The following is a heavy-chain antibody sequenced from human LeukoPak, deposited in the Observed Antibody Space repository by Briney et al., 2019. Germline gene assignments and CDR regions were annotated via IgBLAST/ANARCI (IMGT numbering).Heavy chain of an antibody. CDR1: GFTFSSYE. Sequence: GGSLRLSCAASGFTFSSYEMTWVRQAPGKGLEWVSYISNIDSTIHYADSVKGRFTISRDNAQNSLYLQMSSLRAEDTAVYYCARLHGSGSYFDYWGQGTLVTVSS. CDR3: ARLHGSGSYFDY. V-gene: IGHV3-48*03. CDR2: ISNIDSTI. D-gene: IGHD3-10*01. J-gene: IGHJ4*02.